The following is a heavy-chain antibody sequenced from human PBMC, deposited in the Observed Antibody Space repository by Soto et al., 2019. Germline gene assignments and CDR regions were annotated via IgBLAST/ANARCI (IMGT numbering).Heavy chain of an antibody. CDR3: AREMYYDSSGYYYFDY. J-gene: IGHJ4*02. V-gene: IGHV4-30-4*01. Sequence: SETLSLTCTVSGGSISSGDYYWSWIRQPPGKGLEWIGYIYYSGSTYYNPSLKSRVTISVDTSKNQFSLKLSSVTAADTAVYYCAREMYYDSSGYYYFDYWAQGTLVTVSS. CDR1: GGSISSGDYY. CDR2: IYYSGST. D-gene: IGHD3-22*01.